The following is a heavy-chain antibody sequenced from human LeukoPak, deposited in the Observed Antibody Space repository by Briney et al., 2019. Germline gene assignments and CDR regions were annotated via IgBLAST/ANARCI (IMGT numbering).Heavy chain of an antibody. CDR1: GAFFSGSY. CDR3: ATIYGDYQDFDS. CDR2: ITHNGRI. D-gene: IGHD4-17*01. J-gene: IGHJ4*02. V-gene: IGHV4-34*01. Sequence: PSETLTLTCTVYGAFFSGSYSSWIRQPPGKGLEWIGEITHNGRINHNPSLRSRVSISIDRSMRQFSLKMTSMTAADTAVYYCATIYGDYQDFDSSGQGTPFTVSS.